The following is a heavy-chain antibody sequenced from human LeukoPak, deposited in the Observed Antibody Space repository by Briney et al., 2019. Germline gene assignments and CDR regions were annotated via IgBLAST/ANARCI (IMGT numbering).Heavy chain of an antibody. CDR3: TRSLMAAAMYYYYYMDV. CDR2: IRTKAYGGTT. V-gene: IGHV3-49*03. CDR1: GFTFGEYA. J-gene: IGHJ6*03. Sequence: PGGSLRLSCRASGFTFGEYAMSWFRQAPGKGLEWVGFIRTKAYGGTTGYAASVKGRFSISRDDSKSIAYLRMNSLKTEDTAVYYCTRSLMAAAMYYYYYMDVWGKGTTVTVSS. D-gene: IGHD2-2*01.